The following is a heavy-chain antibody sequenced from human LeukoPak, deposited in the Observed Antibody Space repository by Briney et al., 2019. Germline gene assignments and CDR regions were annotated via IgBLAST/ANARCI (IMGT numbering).Heavy chain of an antibody. CDR2: IYYSGST. CDR1: GGSISSYY. V-gene: IGHV4-59*08. J-gene: IGHJ4*02. Sequence: SETLSLTCTVSGGSISSYYWSWIRQPPGKGLEWIGYIYYSGSTNYNPSLKSRVTISVDTSKNQFSLKLSSVTAADTAVYYCARLVGATLRYYFDYWGQGTLVTVSS. D-gene: IGHD1-26*01. CDR3: ARLVGATLRYYFDY.